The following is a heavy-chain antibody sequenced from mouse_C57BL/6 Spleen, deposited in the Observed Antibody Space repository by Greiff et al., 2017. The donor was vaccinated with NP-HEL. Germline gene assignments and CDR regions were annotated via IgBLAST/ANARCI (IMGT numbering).Heavy chain of an antibody. D-gene: IGHD1-1*01. CDR2: IDPSDSET. CDR3: ARGDYGSSPYAMDY. CDR1: GYTFTSYW. V-gene: IGHV1-52*01. Sequence: VQLQQPGAELVRPGSSVKLSCKASGYTFTSYWMHWVKQRPIQGLEWIGNIDPSDSETHYNQKFKDKATLTVDKSSSTAYMQLSSLTSEDSAVYYCARGDYGSSPYAMDYWGQGTSVTVSP. J-gene: IGHJ4*01.